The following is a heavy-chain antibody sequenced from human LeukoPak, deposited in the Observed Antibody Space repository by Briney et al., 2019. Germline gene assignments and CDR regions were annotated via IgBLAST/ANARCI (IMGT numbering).Heavy chain of an antibody. CDR2: IIPIFGTA. V-gene: IGHV1-69*13. Sequence: ASVRVSCKASGGTFSSYAISWVRQAPGQGLEWMGGIIPIFGTANYAQKFKGRVTITADESTSTAYMELSSLRSEDTAVYYCARVILHGDYPDGYFDYWGQGTLVTVSS. CDR1: GGTFSSYA. J-gene: IGHJ4*02. D-gene: IGHD4-17*01. CDR3: ARVILHGDYPDGYFDY.